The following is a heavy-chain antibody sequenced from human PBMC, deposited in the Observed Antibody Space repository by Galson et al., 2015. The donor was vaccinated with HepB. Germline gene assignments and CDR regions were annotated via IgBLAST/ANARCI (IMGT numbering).Heavy chain of an antibody. CDR1: GGTFSSYA. CDR3: ARVISAGSGFNRYFNY. Sequence: SVKVSCKASGGTFSSYAISWVRQAPGQGLEWMGGIIPIFGTANYAQKFQGRVTITADKSTSTAYMELSSLRSEDTAVYYCARVISAGSGFNRYFNYWGQGTLVTVSS. D-gene: IGHD3-10*01. CDR2: IIPIFGTA. J-gene: IGHJ4*02. V-gene: IGHV1-69*06.